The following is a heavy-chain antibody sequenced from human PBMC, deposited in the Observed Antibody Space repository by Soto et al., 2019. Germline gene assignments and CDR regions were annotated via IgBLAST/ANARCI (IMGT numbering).Heavy chain of an antibody. D-gene: IGHD3-9*01. Sequence: SETLSLTCTVSGGSISSGGYYWSWIRQHPGKGLEWIGYIYYSGSTYYNPSLKSRVTISVDTSKNQFSLKLSSVTAADTAVYYCARTRYYCDVDCNWYDPSGQGTLDIGSS. J-gene: IGHJ5*02. CDR1: GGSISSGGYY. CDR3: ARTRYYCDVDCNWYDP. CDR2: IYYSGST. V-gene: IGHV4-31*03.